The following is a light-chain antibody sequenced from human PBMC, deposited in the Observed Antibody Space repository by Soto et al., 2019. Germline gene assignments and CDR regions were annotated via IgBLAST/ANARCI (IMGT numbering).Light chain of an antibody. CDR2: GAS. CDR1: QSVSGSF. J-gene: IGKJ1*01. CDR3: QQYGSSPWT. V-gene: IGKV3-20*01. Sequence: EIVLTQSPGTLSLSPGERATLSCRASQSVSGSFLAWYQQKPGQAPRLLIYGASSRATGIPDRFSGSGSGTAFTLTISRLEPEDFAVYYCQQYGSSPWTFGQGTKVEIK.